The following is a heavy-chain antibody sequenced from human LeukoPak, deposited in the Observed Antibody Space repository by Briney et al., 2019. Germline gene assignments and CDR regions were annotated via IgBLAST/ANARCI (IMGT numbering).Heavy chain of an antibody. V-gene: IGHV3-23*01. CDR3: AKDRSYASFED. D-gene: IGHD2-2*01. J-gene: IGHJ4*02. CDR1: GFTFSSYG. Sequence: GGSLRLSCAASGFTFSSYGMSWVRQAPGKGLEWVSGIGPSGSSTYYADSVKGRFTISRDNSKNTMYVRMNSLRAEDTAVYYCAKDRSYASFEDWGQGTLVTVSS. CDR2: IGPSGSST.